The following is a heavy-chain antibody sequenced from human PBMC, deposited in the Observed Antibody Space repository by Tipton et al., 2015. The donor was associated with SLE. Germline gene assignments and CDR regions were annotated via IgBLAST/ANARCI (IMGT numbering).Heavy chain of an antibody. V-gene: IGHV3-20*04. Sequence: GSLRLSCAASGFTFSDYGMNWVRQVPGKGLEWVSGINWSGGSTSYADSVEGRLTVSRDSTNNSLYLHMKSLRSEDTALYYCARGLRFLEWLLSDAFDIWGQGTLVTVSS. J-gene: IGHJ3*02. CDR1: GFTFSDYG. CDR2: INWSGGST. CDR3: ARGLRFLEWLLSDAFDI. D-gene: IGHD3-3*01.